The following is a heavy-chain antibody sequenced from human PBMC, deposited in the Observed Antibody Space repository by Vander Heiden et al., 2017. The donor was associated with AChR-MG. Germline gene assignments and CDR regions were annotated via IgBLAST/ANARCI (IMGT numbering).Heavy chain of an antibody. CDR2: IIPIFGTA. Sequence: QVQLVQSGAEVKKPGSSVKVSCKASGGTFSSYAISWVRQAPGQGLEWMGGIIPIFGTANYAQKFQGRVTITADESTSTAYMELSSLRSEDTAVYYCARTIVVVPAAMFWYFDLWGRGTLVTVSS. D-gene: IGHD2-2*01. J-gene: IGHJ2*01. V-gene: IGHV1-69*01. CDR3: ARTIVVVPAAMFWYFDL. CDR1: GGTFSSYA.